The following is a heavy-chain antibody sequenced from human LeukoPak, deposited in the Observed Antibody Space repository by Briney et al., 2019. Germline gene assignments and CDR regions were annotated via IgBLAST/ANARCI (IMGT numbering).Heavy chain of an antibody. CDR2: ISGSTTK. CDR1: GFTFSSYE. CDR3: VRDVGYAFDI. D-gene: IGHD1-26*01. Sequence: GGSLRLSCAASGFTFSSYEMNWVRQAPGKGLEWISYISGSTTKFYVDSVKGRFTISRDNAKNSLYLQMNSLRDEDTAVYYCVRDVGYAFDIWGQGTMVTVSS. V-gene: IGHV3-48*02. J-gene: IGHJ3*02.